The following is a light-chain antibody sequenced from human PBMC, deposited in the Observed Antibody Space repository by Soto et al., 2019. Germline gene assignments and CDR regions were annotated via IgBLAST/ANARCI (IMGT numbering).Light chain of an antibody. CDR2: KAS. CDR3: QQYNSYSPET. CDR1: QTISSW. J-gene: IGKJ1*01. V-gene: IGKV1-5*03. Sequence: DIQMTQSPSTLSGSVGDRVTITCRASQTISSWLAWYQQEPGKAPKLLIYKASTLKSGVPSRFSGSGSGTEFTLTISSLQPDDFATYYCQQYNSYSPETFGQGTKVDIK.